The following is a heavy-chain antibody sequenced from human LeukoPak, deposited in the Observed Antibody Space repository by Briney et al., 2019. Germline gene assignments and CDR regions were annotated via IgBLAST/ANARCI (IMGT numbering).Heavy chain of an antibody. Sequence: ASVKVSCKASGYTFTSYNMQWVRRNPGQALEWMGIINPSGGDTGYAQKFQGRVTMTRDTSTSTVYMELSSLRSEDTAVYYCAREKIHVFDIWGQGTMVTVSS. J-gene: IGHJ3*02. CDR1: GYTFTSYN. V-gene: IGHV1-46*01. CDR3: AREKIHVFDI. CDR2: INPSGGDT.